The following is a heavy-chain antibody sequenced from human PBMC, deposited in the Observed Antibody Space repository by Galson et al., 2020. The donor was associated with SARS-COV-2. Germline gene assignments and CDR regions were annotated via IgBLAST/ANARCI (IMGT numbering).Heavy chain of an antibody. Sequence: GESLKIYCAASGFIFFHGHMTWIRQAPGKELEWISYIKNRGDTMYYAESVKGRFIISRDNGNNLLYLQMNSRRVYDTASYYCARESWVSLDGRGQGSLVTVST. CDR2: IKNRGDTM. D-gene: IGHD3-10*01. V-gene: IGHV3-11*01. CDR3: ARESWVSLDG. J-gene: IGHJ4*02. CDR1: GFIFFHGH.